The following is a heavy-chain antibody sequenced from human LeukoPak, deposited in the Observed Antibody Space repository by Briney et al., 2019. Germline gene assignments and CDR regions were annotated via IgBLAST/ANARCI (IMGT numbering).Heavy chain of an antibody. D-gene: IGHD6-19*01. CDR1: GFTFSSSA. J-gene: IGHJ5*02. Sequence: GGSLRLSCSASGFTFSSSAMTWVRQAPGKGLEWVSAISGGGGRTYYADSVKGRFTISRDNSKDTLYLQMNSLRAEDTAVYYCAKSNGQWLMEGNWFDPWGQGTLVTVSS. CDR2: ISGGGGRT. CDR3: AKSNGQWLMEGNWFDP. V-gene: IGHV3-23*01.